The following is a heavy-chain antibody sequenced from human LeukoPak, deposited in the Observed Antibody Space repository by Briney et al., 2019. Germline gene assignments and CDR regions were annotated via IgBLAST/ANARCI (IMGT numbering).Heavy chain of an antibody. V-gene: IGHV3-66*01. CDR3: ARDLQAGDSSGYYLDAFDV. J-gene: IGHJ3*01. D-gene: IGHD3-22*01. Sequence: GGSLRLSCAASGFTFSSYAMSWVRQAPGKGLEWVSVIYDDGNTYYADSVKGRFTISRDNSKNTLYLQMNSLRAEDTAVYYCARDLQAGDSSGYYLDAFDVWGQGTMVTVSS. CDR2: IYDDGNT. CDR1: GFTFSSYA.